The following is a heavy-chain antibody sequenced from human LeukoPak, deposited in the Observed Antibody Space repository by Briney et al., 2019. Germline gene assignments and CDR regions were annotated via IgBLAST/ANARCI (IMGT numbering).Heavy chain of an antibody. CDR2: IYYSEST. V-gene: IGHV4-39*07. CDR1: GGSISSTSYY. J-gene: IGHJ4*02. D-gene: IGHD6-19*01. Sequence: SETLSLTCTVSGGSISSTSYYWGRIPQPPGKGLEWIGRIYYSESTNYNPSLKSRVTISVDTSKNQFSLKLSSVTAAGTAVYYCARGSKAVDGLLQYFDYWGEGTLVTVSS. CDR3: ARGSKAVDGLLQYFDY.